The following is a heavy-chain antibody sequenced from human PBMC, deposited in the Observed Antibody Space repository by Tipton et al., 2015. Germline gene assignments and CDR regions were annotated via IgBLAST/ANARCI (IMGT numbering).Heavy chain of an antibody. CDR3: ARFRYYGSESERGYFHGLDV. V-gene: IGHV4-61*01. J-gene: IGHJ6*02. D-gene: IGHD3-10*01. CDR2: IYYTGST. CDR1: GASVSSGPYY. Sequence: TLSLTCTVSGASVSSGPYYWSWIRQPPGKGLECIGYIYYTGSTHYNPSLKSRVTISVDTSKSQFFLKLSSVTAADTAVYYCARFRYYGSESERGYFHGLDVWGQGTTVTVSS.